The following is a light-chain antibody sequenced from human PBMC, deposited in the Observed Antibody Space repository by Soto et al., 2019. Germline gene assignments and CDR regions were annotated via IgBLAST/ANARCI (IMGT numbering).Light chain of an antibody. V-gene: IGLV2-23*02. Sequence: QSALTQPASVSGSPGQSITISYTGTSSDVGSYDLVSWYQQRPGRAPRLMIFEVAKRPSGISTRFSGSKSGNTASLTISGLQAVDEADYFCCSYTSTNTLVFGGGTKVTVL. CDR2: EVA. CDR3: CSYTSTNTLV. J-gene: IGLJ2*01. CDR1: SSDVGSYDL.